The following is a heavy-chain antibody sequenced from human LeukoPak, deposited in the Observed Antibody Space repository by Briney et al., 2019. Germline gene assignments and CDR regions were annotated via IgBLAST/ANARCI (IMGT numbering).Heavy chain of an antibody. CDR1: GFSVSSFG. CDR3: ARGRDFWSGSGFDP. D-gene: IGHD3-3*01. Sequence: GGSLRLSCAVSGFSVSSFGMSWVRQAPGKGLEWVAVIWYDGSNKYYADSVKGRFTISRDNSKNTLYLQMNSLRAEDTAVYYCARGRDFWSGSGFDPWGQGTLVTVSS. J-gene: IGHJ5*02. V-gene: IGHV3-33*01. CDR2: IWYDGSNK.